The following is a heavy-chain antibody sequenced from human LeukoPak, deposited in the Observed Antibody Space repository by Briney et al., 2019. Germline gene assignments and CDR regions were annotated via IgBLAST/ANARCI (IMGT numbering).Heavy chain of an antibody. CDR3: AKDARYYFDRSGRAFDY. CDR1: GFTFSYYD. Sequence: GGSLRLSCAASGFTFSYYDMTWVRQAPGKGLEWVSTISGSGDSTFYADSVKGRFTISRDNSKNTLYLQMNSLRAEDTAVYYCAKDARYYFDRSGRAFDYWGQGTLVTVSS. D-gene: IGHD3-22*01. CDR2: ISGSGDST. J-gene: IGHJ4*02. V-gene: IGHV3-23*01.